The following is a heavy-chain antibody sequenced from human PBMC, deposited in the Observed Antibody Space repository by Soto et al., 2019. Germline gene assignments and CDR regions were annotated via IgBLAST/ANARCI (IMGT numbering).Heavy chain of an antibody. Sequence: EVQLVESGGGLVKPGGSLRLSCAASGFTFSSYSMNWVRQAPGKGLEWVSSITSSSSYINYADSVKGRFTISRDNAKNSLYLQTNSLRADDTAVYYCARATVTTGRIGDFHMWGQGTMVTVSS. J-gene: IGHJ3*02. D-gene: IGHD4-17*01. V-gene: IGHV3-21*01. CDR3: ARATVTTGRIGDFHM. CDR1: GFTFSSYS. CDR2: ITSSSSYI.